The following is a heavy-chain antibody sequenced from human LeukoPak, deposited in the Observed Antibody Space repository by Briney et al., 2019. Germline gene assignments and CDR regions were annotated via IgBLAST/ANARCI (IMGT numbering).Heavy chain of an antibody. J-gene: IGHJ2*01. CDR2: VYYTGST. Sequence: SETLSLTCTVSGGSISTYYWNWIRQPPGKGLEWIGYVYYTGSTNYNSSLKSRVTISVDTSKNQFSLKLTSVTAADTAVYYCAKDGGGGYVTDWYFDLWGRGTLVAVSS. CDR3: AKDGGGGYVTDWYFDL. CDR1: GGSISTYY. D-gene: IGHD5-12*01. V-gene: IGHV4-59*01.